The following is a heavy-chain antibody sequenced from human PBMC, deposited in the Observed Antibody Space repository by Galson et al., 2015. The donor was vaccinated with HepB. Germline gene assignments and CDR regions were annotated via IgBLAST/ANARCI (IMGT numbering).Heavy chain of an antibody. Sequence: SLRLSCAASGLNFSTCAMTWVRQAPGKGLEWVSTISASGLRTFYADSVKGRFTISRDNPKNTLYLQMDSLRAEDTAVYYCATAYYYGSGNYLWLFDNWGQGTLVTVSS. J-gene: IGHJ4*02. CDR2: ISASGLRT. V-gene: IGHV3-23*01. D-gene: IGHD3-10*01. CDR1: GLNFSTCA. CDR3: ATAYYYGSGNYLWLFDN.